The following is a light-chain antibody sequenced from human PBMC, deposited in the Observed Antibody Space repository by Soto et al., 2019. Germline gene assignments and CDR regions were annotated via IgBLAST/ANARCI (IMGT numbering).Light chain of an antibody. Sequence: DVQVTQSPSSLSASVGDRVTITCRTSQVISNYFGWYQQKPGKAPKRLIYAASTLQSGVPSRFSGSGSGTEFTLTINSLQPEDLATYYCLQHDSYPRTFGQGTKVEIK. V-gene: IGKV1-17*01. J-gene: IGKJ1*01. CDR3: LQHDSYPRT. CDR1: QVISNY. CDR2: AAS.